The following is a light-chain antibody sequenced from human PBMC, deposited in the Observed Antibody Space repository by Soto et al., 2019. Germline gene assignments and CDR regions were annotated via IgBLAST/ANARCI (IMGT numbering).Light chain of an antibody. CDR2: DAS. J-gene: IGKJ5*01. Sequence: EIVLTQSPATLSLSPGERATLSCRASQNISIYLTWYQQRPGQAPRLLIYDASNSATGIPARCSGSGSGTDFTLTISSLEPEDFAVYYCQQCSNWPPEITFGQGTRLDIK. CDR1: QNISIY. V-gene: IGKV3-11*01. CDR3: QQCSNWPPEIT.